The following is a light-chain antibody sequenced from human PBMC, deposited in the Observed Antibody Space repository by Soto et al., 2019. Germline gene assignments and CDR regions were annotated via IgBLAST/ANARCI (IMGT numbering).Light chain of an antibody. Sequence: DIQMTQSPSSLSASVGDRVTITCRASQDISNYLAWYQQKAGKSPKLLIYAASTLQSGVPSRFSGSGSGTYFTLTISSLQPEDFAPYYCQNYNSVPFTFGPGTIVDIK. CDR1: QDISNY. J-gene: IGKJ3*01. V-gene: IGKV1-27*01. CDR2: AAS. CDR3: QNYNSVPFT.